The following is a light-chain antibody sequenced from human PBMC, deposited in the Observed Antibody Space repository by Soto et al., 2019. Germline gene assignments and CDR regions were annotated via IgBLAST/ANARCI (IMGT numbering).Light chain of an antibody. V-gene: IGLV2-14*01. CDR2: EVS. J-gene: IGLJ3*02. CDR3: TSYTSSNTWV. CDR1: RRDLGGYNY. Sequence: QSALTQPASVSGSPGQSITISCTGTRRDLGGYNYVAWYQQHPGKAPKLLIYEVSNRPSGVSNRFSGSKSGNTASLTISGLQAEDEADFYCTSYTSSNTWVFGGGTKLTVL.